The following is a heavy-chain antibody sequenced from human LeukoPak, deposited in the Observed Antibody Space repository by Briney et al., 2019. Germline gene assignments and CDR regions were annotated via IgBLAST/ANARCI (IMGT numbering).Heavy chain of an antibody. CDR2: ISAGNGNT. CDR1: GYTFTSYA. V-gene: IGHV1-3*01. J-gene: IGHJ4*02. CDR3: NLRPRIVGATTDFAY. D-gene: IGHD1-26*01. Sequence: ASVKVSCKASGYTFTSYAMHWVRQAPGQRLEWMGWISAGNGNTKYSQNFQGRVTFISNTSATTAFMELSSLRSEDAAVYYCNLRPRIVGATTDFAYWGQGTLVTVSS.